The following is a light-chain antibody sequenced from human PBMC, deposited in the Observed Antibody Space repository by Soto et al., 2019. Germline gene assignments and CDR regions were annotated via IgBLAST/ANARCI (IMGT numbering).Light chain of an antibody. J-gene: IGLJ1*01. Sequence: QSVLTQPASVSGSPGQSISISCTGTRGDVGGYNYVSWYQHHPGKAPKLLISDVSSRPSGVSSRFSGSKSGNTASLTISGLQADDEADYYCASYSTGDTLYVFGSGTRSPS. V-gene: IGLV2-14*01. CDR1: RGDVGGYNY. CDR2: DVS. CDR3: ASYSTGDTLYV.